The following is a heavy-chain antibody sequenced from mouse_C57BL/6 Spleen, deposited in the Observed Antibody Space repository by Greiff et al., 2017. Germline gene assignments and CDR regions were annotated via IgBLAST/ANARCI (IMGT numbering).Heavy chain of an antibody. Sequence: QVQLQQPGAELVMPGASVKLSCKASGYTFTSYWMHWVKQRPGQGLEWIGEIDPSDSYTTYNQKVKGKSTLTVDKSSSTAYMQLSSLTSEDSAVYYCARRRASGARDYWGQGTSVTVSA. J-gene: IGHJ4*01. D-gene: IGHD3-1*01. CDR1: GYTFTSYW. CDR3: ARRRASGARDY. V-gene: IGHV1-69*01. CDR2: IDPSDSYT.